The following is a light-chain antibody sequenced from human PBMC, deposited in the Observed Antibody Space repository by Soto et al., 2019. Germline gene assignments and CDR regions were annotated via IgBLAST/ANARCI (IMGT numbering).Light chain of an antibody. CDR3: RQRSNWLT. CDR1: QSVSSY. J-gene: IGKJ4*01. V-gene: IGKV3-11*01. Sequence: IVLTQSPAAVSLSQGERATLSCRARQSVSSYLAWYQQKPGQAPRLLIYDASNRATGIPARFSGSGSGTDFTLTISSLEPEDFAVYYCRQRSNWLTFGGGTKVDIK. CDR2: DAS.